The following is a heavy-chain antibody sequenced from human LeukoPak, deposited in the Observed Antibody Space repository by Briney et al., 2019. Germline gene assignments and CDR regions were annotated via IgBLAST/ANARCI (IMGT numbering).Heavy chain of an antibody. Sequence: ASVKVSCKASGYTFTGYYMHWVRQAPGQGLEWMGWISAYNGNTNYAQKLQGRVTMTTDTSTSTAYMELRSLRSDDTAVYYCARVKGGYSSGWYWFDPWGQGTLVTVSS. CDR3: ARVKGGYSSGWYWFDP. J-gene: IGHJ5*02. D-gene: IGHD6-19*01. CDR2: ISAYNGNT. V-gene: IGHV1-18*04. CDR1: GYTFTGYY.